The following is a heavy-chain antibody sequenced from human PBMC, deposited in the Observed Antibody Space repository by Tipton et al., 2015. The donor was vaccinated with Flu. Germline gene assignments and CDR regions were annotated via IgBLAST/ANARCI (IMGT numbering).Heavy chain of an antibody. CDR1: GAFFTSYY. CDR2: IYNGQYT. J-gene: IGHJ4*02. D-gene: IGHD2-2*01. CDR3: ARDPSLGMPDYFDY. V-gene: IGHV4-59*12. Sequence: TLSLTCTVSGAFFTSYYWNWIRQPPGKGLEWIGYIYNGQYTKYNPSLKSRVTISVDTSKKQFSLQLRSVTAADTAVYYCARDPSLGMPDYFDYWGQGTLVTASS.